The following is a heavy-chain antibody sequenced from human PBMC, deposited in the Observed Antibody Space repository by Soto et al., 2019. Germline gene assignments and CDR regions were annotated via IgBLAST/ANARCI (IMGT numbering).Heavy chain of an antibody. J-gene: IGHJ5*02. CDR1: GGSISVYY. CDR3: AGGVGSGPPLS. Sequence: QVQLQESDPGQVKPSETLSLKCTISGGSISVYYWSWIRQPPGQALEWIGYIYDSGSPYYNPPPRRRAIITADTSENQISLELTSAAAADSAAYFCAGGVGSGPPLSWGRGTLATVSS. CDR2: IYDSGSP. D-gene: IGHD1-26*01. V-gene: IGHV4-59*01.